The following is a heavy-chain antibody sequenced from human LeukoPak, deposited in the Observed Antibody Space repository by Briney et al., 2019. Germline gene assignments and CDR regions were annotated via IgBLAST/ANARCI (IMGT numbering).Heavy chain of an antibody. Sequence: PSETLSLTCAVYGGSFSGYYWSWIRQPPGKGLEWIGEINHSGGTNYNPSLKSRVTILVDTSKNQSPLKLGSVTAADTAVYDCARWGSRWYLNWFDPWGQGTLVTVSS. V-gene: IGHV4-34*01. CDR1: GGSFSGYY. CDR3: ARWGSRWYLNWFDP. D-gene: IGHD6-13*01. CDR2: INHSGGT. J-gene: IGHJ5*02.